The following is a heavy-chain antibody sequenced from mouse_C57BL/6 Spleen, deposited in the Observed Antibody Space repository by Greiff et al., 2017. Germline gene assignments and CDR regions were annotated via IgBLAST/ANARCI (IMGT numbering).Heavy chain of an antibody. V-gene: IGHV1-53*01. CDR1: GYTFTSYW. CDR2: INPSNGGT. Sequence: QVHVKQPGTELVKPGASVKLSCKASGYTFTSYWMHWVKQRPGQGLEWIGNINPSNGGTNYNEKFKSKATLTVDKSSSTAYMQLSSLTSEDSAVYYCALGGGYGYDVAWFAYWGQGTLVTVSA. J-gene: IGHJ3*01. D-gene: IGHD2-2*01. CDR3: ALGGGYGYDVAWFAY.